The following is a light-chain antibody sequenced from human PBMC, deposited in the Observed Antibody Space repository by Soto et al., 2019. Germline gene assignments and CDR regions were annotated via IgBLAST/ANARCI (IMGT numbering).Light chain of an antibody. CDR2: EVS. J-gene: IGLJ1*01. Sequence: QSALTQPASVSGSPGQSITISCTGTSSDVGNYNYVSWYQQHPAKAPKLMIFEVSNRPSGISSRFSGSKSGNTASLTISGLQAEDEADYYCSSYTSSSNYVFGTGTKLPS. CDR3: SSYTSSSNYV. V-gene: IGLV2-14*01. CDR1: SSDVGNYNY.